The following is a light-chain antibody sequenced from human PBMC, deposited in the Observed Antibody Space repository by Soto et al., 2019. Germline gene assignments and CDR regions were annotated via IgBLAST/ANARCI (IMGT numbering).Light chain of an antibody. CDR1: SSDVGRYNY. V-gene: IGLV2-14*03. CDR3: TSYTTSATYV. CDR2: DVI. Sequence: QSVLTQPASVSGSPGQSITISCTGTSSDVGRYNYVSWYQQHPGKAPTLIIYDVINRPSGVSHRFSASKSGNTASLTISGLQAEDEADYYCTSYTTSATYVIGTGTKVT. J-gene: IGLJ1*01.